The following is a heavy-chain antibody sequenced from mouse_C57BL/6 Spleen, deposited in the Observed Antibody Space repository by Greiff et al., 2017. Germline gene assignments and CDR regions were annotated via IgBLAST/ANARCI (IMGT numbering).Heavy chain of an antibody. Sequence: EVQLQQSGPGLVKPSQSLSLTCSVTGYSITSGYYWNWIRQFPGNKLEWMGSISYDGSNNYNPSLKNRISITRDTSKNQFFLKLNSVTTEDTATYYCALFAMDYWGQGTSVTVSA. CDR3: ALFAMDY. CDR1: GYSITSGYY. D-gene: IGHD6-1*01. J-gene: IGHJ4*01. V-gene: IGHV3-6*01. CDR2: ISYDGSN.